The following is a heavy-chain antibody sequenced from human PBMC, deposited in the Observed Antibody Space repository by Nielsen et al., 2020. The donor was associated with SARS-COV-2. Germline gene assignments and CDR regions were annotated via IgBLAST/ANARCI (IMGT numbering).Heavy chain of an antibody. J-gene: IGHJ4*02. D-gene: IGHD3-3*01. Sequence: ASVKVSCKVSGYTLSELSIHWVRQAPGKGLEWMGGFDPGDAETVYAQKFQGRITMTEDTSADTAYMDLSSLRTEDTAVYYCAISLVAAIFGVLDYWGPGTLVTVSS. CDR1: GYTLSELS. V-gene: IGHV1-24*01. CDR2: FDPGDAET. CDR3: AISLVAAIFGVLDY.